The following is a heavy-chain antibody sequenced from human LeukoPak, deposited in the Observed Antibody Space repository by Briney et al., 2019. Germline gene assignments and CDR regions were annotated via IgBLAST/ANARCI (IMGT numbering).Heavy chain of an antibody. J-gene: IGHJ4*02. CDR3: ARYWVGQQLVGGYYFDY. Sequence: GESLKISCKGSGYSFTSYWIGWVRQMPGKGLEWMEIIYPGDSDTRYSPSFQGQVTISADKSISTAYLQWSSLKASDTAMYYCARYWVGQQLVGGYYFDYWGQGTLVTVSS. CDR1: GYSFTSYW. D-gene: IGHD6-13*01. CDR2: IYPGDSDT. V-gene: IGHV5-51*01.